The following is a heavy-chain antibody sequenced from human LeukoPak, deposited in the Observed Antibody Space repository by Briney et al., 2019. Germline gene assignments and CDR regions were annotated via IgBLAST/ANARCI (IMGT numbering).Heavy chain of an antibody. V-gene: IGHV3-20*04. Sequence: GGSLRLSCAASGFTFSSYEMNWVRQAPGKGLEWVSGINWNGGSTGYADSVKGRFTISRDNAKNSLYLQMNSLRAEDTALYYCAREGSSGSYYNYWGQGTLVTASS. D-gene: IGHD1-26*01. CDR2: INWNGGST. J-gene: IGHJ4*02. CDR1: GFTFSSYE. CDR3: AREGSSGSYYNY.